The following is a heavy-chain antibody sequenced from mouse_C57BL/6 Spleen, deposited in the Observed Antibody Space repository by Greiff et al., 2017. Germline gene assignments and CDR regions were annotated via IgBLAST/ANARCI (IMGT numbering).Heavy chain of an antibody. CDR1: GYTFTSYW. CDR3: ARTRDGYYYFDY. J-gene: IGHJ2*01. V-gene: IGHV1-55*01. CDR2: IYPGSGST. D-gene: IGHD2-3*01. Sequence: QVQLQQSGAELVKPGASVKMSCKASGYTFTSYWITWVKQRPGQGLEWIGDIYPGSGSTNYNEKFKSKATLTVDTSSSTAYMQLSSLTSEDSAVYYCARTRDGYYYFDYWGQGTTLTVSS.